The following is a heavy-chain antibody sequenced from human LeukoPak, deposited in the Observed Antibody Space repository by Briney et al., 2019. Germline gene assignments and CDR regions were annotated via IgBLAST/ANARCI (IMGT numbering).Heavy chain of an antibody. CDR2: IWYDGSNK. V-gene: IGHV3-33*07. Sequence: GGSLRLSCVVSGFTFNRCWMNWVRQAPGKGLEWVALIWYDGSNKYSADSVKGRFTISRDNSNNTLYLQMNSLRAEDTAVYYCARDYGDYSGTFDIWGQGTMVTVSS. D-gene: IGHD4-17*01. CDR1: GFTFNRCW. J-gene: IGHJ3*02. CDR3: ARDYGDYSGTFDI.